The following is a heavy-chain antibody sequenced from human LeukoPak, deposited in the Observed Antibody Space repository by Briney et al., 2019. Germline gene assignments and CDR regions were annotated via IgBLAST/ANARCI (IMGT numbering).Heavy chain of an antibody. D-gene: IGHD6-13*01. J-gene: IGHJ4*02. V-gene: IGHV4-30-4*08. Sequence: SETLSLTCSVSGGSISGYYWSWIRQPPGKGLEWIGYIYYSGSTYYNPSLKSRVTISVDTSKNQFSLKLSSVTAADTAVYYCARDRGSLRSSSWHFDYWGQGTLVTVSS. CDR2: IYYSGST. CDR3: ARDRGSLRSSSWHFDY. CDR1: GGSISGYY.